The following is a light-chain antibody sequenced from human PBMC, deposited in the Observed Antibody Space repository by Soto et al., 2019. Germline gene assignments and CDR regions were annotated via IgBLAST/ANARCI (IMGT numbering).Light chain of an antibody. Sequence: QSVLAHPASVFGSPGQSITISCTGTSSDVGGYNFVSWYQQHPGKAPKLMIYEVSNRPSGVSNRFSGSKSGNTASLTISGLQPEDEAGYYCSSYTTSSTVVFGTGTKVTVL. CDR1: SSDVGGYNF. CDR2: EVS. J-gene: IGLJ1*01. CDR3: SSYTTSSTVV. V-gene: IGLV2-14*03.